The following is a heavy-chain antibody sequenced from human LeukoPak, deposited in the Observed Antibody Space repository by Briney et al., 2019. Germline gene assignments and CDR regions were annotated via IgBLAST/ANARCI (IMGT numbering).Heavy chain of an antibody. V-gene: IGHV4-38-2*01. J-gene: IGHJ4*02. CDR2: IYHSGST. CDR1: GYSISSGYY. Sequence: PSETLSLTCAVSGYSISSGYYWGWIRQPPGKGLEWIGSIYHSGSTYYNPSLKSRVTISVDTSKNQFSLKLSYVTAPDPAVHSCARRHRGYSGYEYFDYWGQGTLVTVSS. D-gene: IGHD5-12*01. CDR3: ARRHRGYSGYEYFDY.